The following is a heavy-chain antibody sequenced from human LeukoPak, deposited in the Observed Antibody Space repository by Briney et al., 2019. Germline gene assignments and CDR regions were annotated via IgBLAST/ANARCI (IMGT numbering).Heavy chain of an antibody. Sequence: PGGSLRLSCAASGFTFSSYAMSWVRQTPGKGLEWVSSISSSSSFIYYADSVKGRFTISRDNAKNSLYLQMNSLRAEDTAVYYCARDVLIAADGVIRLDAFDIWGQGTVVTVSS. CDR3: ARDVLIAADGVIRLDAFDI. D-gene: IGHD6-13*01. V-gene: IGHV3-21*01. CDR2: ISSSSSFI. J-gene: IGHJ3*02. CDR1: GFTFSSYA.